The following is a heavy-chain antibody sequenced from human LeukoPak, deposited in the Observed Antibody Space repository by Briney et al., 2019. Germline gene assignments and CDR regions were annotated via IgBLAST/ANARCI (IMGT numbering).Heavy chain of an antibody. Sequence: ASVKVSCKASGGTFSSYAISWVRQAPGQGLEWMGGIIPIFGTANYAQKFQGRVTITADESTSTAYMELSSLRSEDTAVYYCARSGTVVTGYFDYWGQGTLVTVSS. J-gene: IGHJ4*02. CDR1: GGTFSSYA. D-gene: IGHD4-23*01. CDR2: IIPIFGTA. CDR3: ARSGTVVTGYFDY. V-gene: IGHV1-69*13.